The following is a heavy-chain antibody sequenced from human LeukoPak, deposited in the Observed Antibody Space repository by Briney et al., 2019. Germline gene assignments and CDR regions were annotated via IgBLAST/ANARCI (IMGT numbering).Heavy chain of an antibody. Sequence: PGGSLRLSCTASGFSFSRSGMHWVRQAPGKGLEWVAVMSFDGSNKFYTDSVKGRFTISRDNSKNTLYLQMNSLRAEDTAVYYCAKGLLVVRVVFGDAFYIWGQGTMVTVSS. J-gene: IGHJ3*02. CDR3: AKGLLVVRVVFGDAFYI. CDR1: GFSFSRSG. D-gene: IGHD3-10*01. CDR2: MSFDGSNK. V-gene: IGHV3-30*18.